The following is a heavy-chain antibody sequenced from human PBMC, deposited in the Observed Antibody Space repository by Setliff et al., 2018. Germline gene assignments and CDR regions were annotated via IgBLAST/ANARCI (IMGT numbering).Heavy chain of an antibody. CDR3: ARLSPYNTGPPFDY. Sequence: SETLSLTCSVSGDSIFDNYWSWIRQSPGRGLEWIAYISYTGSTNYNPSLKSRVTISLDTSKNHFSLNLRSVTAADTAVYYCARLSPYNTGPPFDYWGLGTLVTV. V-gene: IGHV4-59*08. CDR2: ISYTGST. J-gene: IGHJ4*02. CDR1: GDSIFDNY. D-gene: IGHD2-8*02.